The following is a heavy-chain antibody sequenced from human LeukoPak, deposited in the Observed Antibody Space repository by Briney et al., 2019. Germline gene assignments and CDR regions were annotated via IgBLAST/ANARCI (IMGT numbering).Heavy chain of an antibody. CDR2: IRQDGNEF. CDR3: ARDKVSGATLLDY. D-gene: IGHD1-26*01. J-gene: IGHJ4*02. CDR1: EFTFGNYW. Sequence: AGGSLRLPCAASEFTFGNYWMSWVRQVPGKGPEWVANIRQDGNEFYYVDSVKGRFTISRDNARNSLYLQMNSLRVEDTAVYYCARDKVSGATLLDYWGQGTLVTVSS. V-gene: IGHV3-7*01.